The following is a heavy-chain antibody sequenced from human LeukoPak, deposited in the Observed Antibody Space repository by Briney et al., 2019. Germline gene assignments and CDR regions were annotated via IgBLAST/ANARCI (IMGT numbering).Heavy chain of an antibody. Sequence: ESLKISCKGSGYSFTTYWIGWVRQMPGKGLEWMGIIYPGDSDTTYSPSFQGQVTFSADKSISTAYLQWSSLKASDTAMYYCARRTRSYSFDYWGQGTLVTVSS. CDR1: GYSFTTYW. CDR2: IYPGDSDT. J-gene: IGHJ4*02. V-gene: IGHV5-51*01. CDR3: ARRTRSYSFDY.